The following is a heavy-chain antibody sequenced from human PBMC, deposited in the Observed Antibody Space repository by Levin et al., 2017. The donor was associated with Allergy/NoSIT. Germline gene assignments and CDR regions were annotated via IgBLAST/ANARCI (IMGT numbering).Heavy chain of an antibody. CDR2: IYTNGVT. V-gene: IGHV4-4*07. J-gene: IGHJ4*02. Sequence: SETLSLTCTVSGDSINNYFWSWIRQPAGKGLEWIGRIYTNGVTDYNPSLKSRVTLSLDMPGNQFSLKVNSVTAADTGVYFCGRDTRGNSGIGAGYWIDYWGQGTPVTVSS. CDR3: GRDTRGNSGIGAGYWIDY. CDR1: GDSINNYF. D-gene: IGHD4-23*01.